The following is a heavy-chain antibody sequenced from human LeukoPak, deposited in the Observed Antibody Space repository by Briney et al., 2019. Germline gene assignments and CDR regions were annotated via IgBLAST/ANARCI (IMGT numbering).Heavy chain of an antibody. D-gene: IGHD3-10*01. CDR1: GGSISSSSYY. J-gene: IGHJ4*02. Sequence: LSLTCTVSGGSISSSSYYWGWIRQPPGKGLEWVSYISSSGSTIYYADSVKGRFTISRDNAKNSLYLQMNSLRAEDTAVYYCARGTMVRGVHFDYWGQGTLVTVSS. CDR2: ISSSGSTI. V-gene: IGHV3-11*01. CDR3: ARGTMVRGVHFDY.